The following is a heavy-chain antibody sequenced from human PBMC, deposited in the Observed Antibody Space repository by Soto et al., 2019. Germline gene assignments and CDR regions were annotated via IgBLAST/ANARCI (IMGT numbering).Heavy chain of an antibody. CDR2: INPNSGGT. D-gene: IGHD3-3*01. J-gene: IGHJ5*02. Sequence: GASVKVSCKASGYTFTGYYMHWVRQAPGQGLEWMGWINPNSGGTNYAQKFQGRVTMTRDTSISTAYMELSRLRSDDTAVYYCARDLERTIFGVLLAWFDPWGQGTLVTVSS. V-gene: IGHV1-2*02. CDR1: GYTFTGYY. CDR3: ARDLERTIFGVLLAWFDP.